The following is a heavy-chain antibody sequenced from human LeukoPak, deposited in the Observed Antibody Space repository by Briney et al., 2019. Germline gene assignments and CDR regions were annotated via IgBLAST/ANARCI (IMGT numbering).Heavy chain of an antibody. CDR3: AGHHPRNTVDF. V-gene: IGHV4-4*07. D-gene: IGHD2/OR15-2a*01. CDR1: GASISSYY. Sequence: SETLSLTCTVSGASISSYYWSWIRQPAGKGLEWIGRIYTSGSTNYTPSPKSRVTMSVDTSKNQFSLKLSSVTAADTAVYYCAGHHPRNTVDFWGQGTLVTVSS. CDR2: IYTSGST. J-gene: IGHJ4*02.